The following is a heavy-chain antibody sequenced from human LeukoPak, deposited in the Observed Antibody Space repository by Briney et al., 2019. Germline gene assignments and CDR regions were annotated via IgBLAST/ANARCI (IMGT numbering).Heavy chain of an antibody. CDR2: INPNSGGT. D-gene: IGHD6-19*01. CDR1: GYTFTGYY. CDR3: AREWIAVAGTVSP. V-gene: IGHV1-2*02. Sequence: ASVKVSCKASGYTFTGYYMHWVRQAPGQGFEWMGWINPNSGGTNYAQKFQGRVTMTRDTSISTAYMELSRLRSDDTAVYYCAREWIAVAGTVSPWGQGTLVTVSS. J-gene: IGHJ5*02.